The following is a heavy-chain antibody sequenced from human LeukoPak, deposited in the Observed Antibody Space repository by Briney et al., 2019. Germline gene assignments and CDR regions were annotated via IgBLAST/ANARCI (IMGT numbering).Heavy chain of an antibody. CDR1: GGSISSYY. CDR3: ARALRRRGAPLVDY. CDR2: IYTGGST. D-gene: IGHD1-26*01. Sequence: SETLSLTCTVSGGSISSYYWSWIRQPPGKGLEWIGYIYTGGSTNYNPSLKSRVTISVDTSKNQFSLKLSSVTAADTAVYYCARALRRRGAPLVDYWGQGTLVTVSS. V-gene: IGHV4-4*09. J-gene: IGHJ4*02.